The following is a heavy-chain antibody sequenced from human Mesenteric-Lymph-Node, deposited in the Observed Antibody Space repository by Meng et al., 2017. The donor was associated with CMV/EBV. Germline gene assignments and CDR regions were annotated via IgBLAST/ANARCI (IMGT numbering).Heavy chain of an antibody. CDR1: GYTFTSFD. D-gene: IGHD6-19*01. Sequence: QEQLVQSGAEVKKPGASVKVSVKASGYTFTSFDINWVRQATGQGPEWMGWMKPNSGNTGYEQKFQGRVTLTRDTSISTAYMELSSLRSEDTAVYYWARGPSYSSGFPDCWGQGTLVTVSS. CDR2: MKPNSGNT. J-gene: IGHJ4*02. CDR3: ARGPSYSSGFPDC. V-gene: IGHV1-8*02.